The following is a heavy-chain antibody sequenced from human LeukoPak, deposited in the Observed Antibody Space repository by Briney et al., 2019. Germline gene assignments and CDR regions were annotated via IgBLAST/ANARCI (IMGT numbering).Heavy chain of an antibody. CDR2: FDSEDGET. J-gene: IGHJ4*02. CDR3: ATELRYFDWLSPIDY. V-gene: IGHV1-24*01. D-gene: IGHD3-9*01. CDR1: GYTLTELS. Sequence: GASVKVSCKVSGYTLTELSMHWVRQAPGKGLEWMGGFDSEDGETIYAQKFQGRVTMTEDTSTDTAYMELSSLRSEDTAVYYCATELRYFDWLSPIDYWGQGTLVTVSS.